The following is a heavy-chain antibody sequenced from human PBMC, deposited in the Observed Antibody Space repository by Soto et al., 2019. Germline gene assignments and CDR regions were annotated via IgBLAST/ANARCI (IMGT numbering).Heavy chain of an antibody. CDR1: GGSISSGDYY. J-gene: IGHJ4*02. V-gene: IGHV4-30-4*01. CDR2: IYYSGST. CDR3: ARVGGFGATTIDY. D-gene: IGHD3-10*01. Sequence: QVQLQESGPGLVKPSQTLSLTCTVSGGSISSGDYYWSWIRQPPGKGLEWIGYIYYSGSTYYNPSLKRRVTISGDTAKNQFSLKLSSVTAADTAVYYCARVGGFGATTIDYWGQGTLVTVSS.